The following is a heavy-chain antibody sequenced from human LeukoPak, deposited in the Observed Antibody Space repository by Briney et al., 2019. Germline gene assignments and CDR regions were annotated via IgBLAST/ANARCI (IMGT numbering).Heavy chain of an antibody. V-gene: IGHV3-15*01. D-gene: IGHD2-2*03. CDR2: IKSKTDGGTT. CDR3: ATYGYGAYDM. J-gene: IGHJ3*02. CDR1: GFTFSNAW. Sequence: GGSLRLSCAASGFTFSNAWMSWVRQAPGKGLEWVGRIKSKTDGGTTDYAAPVKGRFTISRDDSNNTLYVEMNSLKTEDTAVYYCATYGYGAYDMWGQGTMVTVSS.